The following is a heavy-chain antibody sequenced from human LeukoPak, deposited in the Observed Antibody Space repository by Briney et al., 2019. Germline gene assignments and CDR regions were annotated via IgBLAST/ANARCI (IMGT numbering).Heavy chain of an antibody. V-gene: IGHV4-59*01. CDR1: GGSISSYY. CDR2: IYYSGST. D-gene: IGHD3-22*01. J-gene: IGHJ3*02. Sequence: SETLSLTCTVSGGSISSYYWSWIRQPPGKGLEWIGYIYYSGSTNYNPSLKSRVTISVDTSKNQFSLKLSSVTAADTAVYYCASLTTADAFDTWGQGTMVTVSS. CDR3: ASLTTADAFDT.